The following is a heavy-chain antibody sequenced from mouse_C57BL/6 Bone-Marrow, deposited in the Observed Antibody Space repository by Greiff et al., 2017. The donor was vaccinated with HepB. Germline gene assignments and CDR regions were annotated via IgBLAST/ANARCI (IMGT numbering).Heavy chain of an antibody. V-gene: IGHV2-2*01. CDR1: GFSLTSYG. D-gene: IGHD2-3*01. CDR2: IWSGGST. CDR3: ARNLLVYDGVAY. Sequence: VKLQQSGPGLVQPSQSLSITCTVSGFSLTSYGVHWVRQSPGKGLEWLGVIWSGGSTDYNAAFISRLSISKDNSTSQVFIKMNSLQADDTDIYYCARNLLVYDGVAYWGQGTLVTVSA. J-gene: IGHJ3*01.